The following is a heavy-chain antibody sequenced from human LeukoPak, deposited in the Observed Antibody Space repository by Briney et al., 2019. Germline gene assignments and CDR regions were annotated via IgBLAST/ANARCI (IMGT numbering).Heavy chain of an antibody. CDR1: GSTFSDYY. V-gene: IGHV3-11*01. D-gene: IGHD6-25*01. CDR3: ARVASGYRYYYYMDV. Sequence: GGSLRLSCAASGSTFSDYYMSWIRQAPGKGLEWVSYISSSGSTIYYADSVKGRFTISRDNAKNSLYLQMNSLRAEDTAVYYCARVASGYRYYYYMDVWGKGTTVTISS. J-gene: IGHJ6*03. CDR2: ISSSGSTI.